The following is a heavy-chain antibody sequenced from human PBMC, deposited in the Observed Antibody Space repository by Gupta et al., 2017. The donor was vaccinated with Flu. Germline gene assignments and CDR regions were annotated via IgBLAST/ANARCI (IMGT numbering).Heavy chain of an antibody. CDR1: GDSISRSTYY. V-gene: IGHV4-39*01. J-gene: IGHJ4*02. D-gene: IGHD5-18*01. CDR3: ARHGGYNSGDPRYFDY. Sequence: QLQLQESGPGLVKPAANLSLHCTFSGDSISRSTYYWGWIRQPPGKGLEWIGSMYYSGITDYNPSLERRLTTSLDTSKNQFSLKLTSVTAADTALYYCARHGGYNSGDPRYFDYWGQGALVTVSS. CDR2: MYYSGIT.